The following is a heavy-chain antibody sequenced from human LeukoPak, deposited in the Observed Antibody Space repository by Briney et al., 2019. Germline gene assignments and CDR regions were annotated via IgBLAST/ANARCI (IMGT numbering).Heavy chain of an antibody. CDR3: ARDSQRGRFDP. V-gene: IGHV3-21*01. D-gene: IGHD3-10*01. CDR1: GFTFSSYA. Sequence: GGSLRLSCAASGFTFSSYAMNWVRQAPGKGLEWVSSISSSSSYIYYADSVKGRFTISRDNAKNSLYLQMNSLRAEDTAVYYCARDSQRGRFDPWGQGTLVTVSS. J-gene: IGHJ5*02. CDR2: ISSSSSYI.